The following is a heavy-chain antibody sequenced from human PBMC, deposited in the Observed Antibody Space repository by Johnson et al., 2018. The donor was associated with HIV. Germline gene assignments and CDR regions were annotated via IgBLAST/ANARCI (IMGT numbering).Heavy chain of an antibody. CDR3: AKGTLYSSSSRAFDI. CDR2: ISYDGSNK. CDR1: GFTFSSYG. J-gene: IGHJ3*02. V-gene: IGHV3-30*18. Sequence: QVQLMESGGCLVQPGRSLRLSCAASGFTFSSYGMHWVRQAPGKGLEWVAVISYDGSNKYYADSVKGRFTISRDNSKNTLYLQMNSLRAEDTAVYYCAKGTLYSSSSRAFDIWGQGTMVTVSS. D-gene: IGHD6-6*01.